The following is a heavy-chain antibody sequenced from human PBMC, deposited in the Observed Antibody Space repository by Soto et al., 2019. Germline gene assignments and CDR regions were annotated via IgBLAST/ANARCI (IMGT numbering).Heavy chain of an antibody. J-gene: IGHJ4*02. CDR3: ARDTGSYYDSSGLFDY. D-gene: IGHD3-22*01. V-gene: IGHV1-18*04. Sequence: GASVKVSCKASGYTFTSYGISWVRQAPGQGLEWMGWISAYNGNTNYAQKLQGRVTMTTDTSTSTAYMELRSLRSDDTAVYYCARDTGSYYDSSGLFDYWGQGTLVTVS. CDR1: GYTFTSYG. CDR2: ISAYNGNT.